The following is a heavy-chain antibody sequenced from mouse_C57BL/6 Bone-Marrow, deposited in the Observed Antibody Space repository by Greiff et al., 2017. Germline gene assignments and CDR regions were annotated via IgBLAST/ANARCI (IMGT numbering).Heavy chain of an antibody. CDR2: IDPNSGGT. J-gene: IGHJ2*01. V-gene: IGHV1-72*01. CDR1: GYTFTSYW. CDR3: ARSDDYDPFY. Sequence: QVQLQQPGAELVKPGASVKLSCKASGYTFTSYWMHWVKQRPGRGLEWIGRIDPNSGGTKYNEKFKSKATLTVDKPSSPAYMQLSSLTSEDSAVYYCARSDDYDPFYWGQGTTLTVSS. D-gene: IGHD2-4*01.